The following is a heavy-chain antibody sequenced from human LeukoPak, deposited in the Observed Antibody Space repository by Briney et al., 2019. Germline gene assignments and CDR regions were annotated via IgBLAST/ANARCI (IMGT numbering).Heavy chain of an antibody. D-gene: IGHD3-10*01. CDR2: ISDSSTLT. V-gene: IGHV3-48*02. CDR1: GFTFSSFG. CDR3: AKDFRISRLGLWFGESPDPYFDY. J-gene: IGHJ4*02. Sequence: GGSLRLSCAASGFTFSSFGMNWVRQAPGKGLEWVSYISDSSTLTYYADSVKGRFTISRDNAKNSLSLQLNSLRDEDTAVYFCAKDFRISRLGLWFGESPDPYFDYWGQGTLVTVSS.